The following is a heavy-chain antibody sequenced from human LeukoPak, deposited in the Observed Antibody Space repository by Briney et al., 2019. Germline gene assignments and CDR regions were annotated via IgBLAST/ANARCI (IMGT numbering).Heavy chain of an antibody. CDR3: ARGSGGDNYGSYYFDS. D-gene: IGHD5-18*01. Sequence: KTSETLSLTCTVSGGSISSGGYYWTWIRQHPGKGLEWIGFFYDSESSYFNPSLKSRVSISVDTSRNQFSLNLTSVIAADTAVYYCARGSGGDNYGSYYFDSWGQGSLDTVSS. V-gene: IGHV4-31*03. CDR2: FYDSESS. J-gene: IGHJ4*02. CDR1: GGSISSGGYY.